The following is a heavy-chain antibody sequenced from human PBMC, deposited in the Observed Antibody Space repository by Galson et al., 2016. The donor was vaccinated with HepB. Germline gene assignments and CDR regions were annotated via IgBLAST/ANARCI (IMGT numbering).Heavy chain of an antibody. Sequence: SLRLSCAVSGFTFSNYAMSWVRQAPGKGLEWVSGISGSGGSTYYTDSLKGRFTISRDNSKNMVYLQMNSLRAEDTAVYYCAKGPALYNSVAGPPFGYFDLWGRGTLATVSS. V-gene: IGHV3-23*01. CDR1: GFTFSNYA. CDR2: ISGSGGST. J-gene: IGHJ2*01. D-gene: IGHD6-19*01. CDR3: AKGPALYNSVAGPPFGYFDL.